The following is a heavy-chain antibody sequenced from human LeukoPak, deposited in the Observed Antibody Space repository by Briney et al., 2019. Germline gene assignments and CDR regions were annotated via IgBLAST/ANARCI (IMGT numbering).Heavy chain of an antibody. CDR1: GFTFSSYA. CDR2: ISGSGGNT. V-gene: IGHV3-23*01. D-gene: IGHD6-6*01. CDR3: AKDYSSSSSPFDY. J-gene: IGHJ4*02. Sequence: GGSLRLSCAASGFTFSSYAMSWVRQAPGKGLEWVSAISGSGGNTYYADSVKGRFTISRDNSKNTLYLQMNSLRAEDTAVYYCAKDYSSSSSPFDYWGQGTLVTVSS.